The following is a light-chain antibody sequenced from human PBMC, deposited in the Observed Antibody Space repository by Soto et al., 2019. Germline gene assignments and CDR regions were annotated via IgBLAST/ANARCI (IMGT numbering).Light chain of an antibody. CDR1: SSNIGAGYD. CDR2: GNS. V-gene: IGLV1-40*01. J-gene: IGLJ1*01. CDR3: QSYDSSLSGYV. Sequence: QSVLTQPPSVSGAPGQRVTISCTGSSSNIGAGYDVHWYQQFPGTAPKLPIYGNSNRPSGVPDRISGSKSGTSVSLAITGLQAEDEADYYCQSYDSSLSGYVFGAGTRSPS.